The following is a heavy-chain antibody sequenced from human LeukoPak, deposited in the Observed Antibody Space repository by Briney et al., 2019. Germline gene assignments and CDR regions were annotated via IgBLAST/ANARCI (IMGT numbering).Heavy chain of an antibody. CDR3: AKGVSGSYFRGLLPPYYYHC. CDR1: GFTFSSYA. V-gene: IGHV3-23*01. D-gene: IGHD1-26*01. CDR2: ISGSGGST. J-gene: IGHJ4*02. Sequence: GGSLRLSCAASGFTFSSYAMSWVRQAPGKGLEWVSAISGSGGSTYYADSVKGRFTISRDNSKNTLYLQMNSLRAEDTAVYYCAKGVSGSYFRGLLPPYYYHCRGEGAMVSVSS.